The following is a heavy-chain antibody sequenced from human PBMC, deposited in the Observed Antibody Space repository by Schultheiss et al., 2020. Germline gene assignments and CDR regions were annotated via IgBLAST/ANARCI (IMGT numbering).Heavy chain of an antibody. CDR3: TRLTGSTRFFDF. J-gene: IGHJ4*02. CDR1: GFTFSDYY. V-gene: IGHV4-59*10. D-gene: IGHD1-7*01. Sequence: GSLRLSCAASGFTFSDYYMSWIRQAPGKGLEWIGRIYTSGSTIYNPSLTSRVTISVDTSKNQFSLKLSSVTAADTAVYYCTRLTGSTRFFDFWGQGTLVTVSS. CDR2: IYTSGST.